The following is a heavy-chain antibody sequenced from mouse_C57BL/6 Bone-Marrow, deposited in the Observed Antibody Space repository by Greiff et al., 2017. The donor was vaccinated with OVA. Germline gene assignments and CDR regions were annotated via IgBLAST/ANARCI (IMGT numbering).Heavy chain of an antibody. CDR3: ARSEEKPLLFH. CDR2: INPNNGGT. D-gene: IGHD2-1*01. Sequence: EVMLQQSGPELVKPGASVKMSCKASGYTFTDYNMHWVKQSHGKSLEWIGYINPNNGGTSYNQKFKGKATLTVNKSSSTAYMELRSLTSEDSAVYYCARSEEKPLLFHWGQGTTLTVSS. CDR1: GYTFTDYN. V-gene: IGHV1-22*01. J-gene: IGHJ2*01.